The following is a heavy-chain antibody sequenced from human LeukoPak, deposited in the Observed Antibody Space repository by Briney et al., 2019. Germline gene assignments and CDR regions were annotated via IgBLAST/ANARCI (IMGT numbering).Heavy chain of an antibody. J-gene: IGHJ3*02. V-gene: IGHV3-23*01. D-gene: IGHD3-22*01. CDR1: GFTFSSYA. CDR3: AKVADYYDSSGFYYELSRVYAFDI. Sequence: PGGSLRLSCAGSGFTFSSYAMSWVRQAPGKGLEWVSAISGSGGNTYYADSVKGRFTISRDNSRNTLYLQMNSLRAEDTAVYYCAKVADYYDSSGFYYELSRVYAFDIWGQGTMVTVSS. CDR2: ISGSGGNT.